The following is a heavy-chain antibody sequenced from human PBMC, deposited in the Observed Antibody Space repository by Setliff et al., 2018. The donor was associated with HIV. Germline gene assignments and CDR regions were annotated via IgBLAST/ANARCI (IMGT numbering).Heavy chain of an antibody. V-gene: IGHV4-4*07. CDR3: ARDRSNYGSGSSAYNWFDP. J-gene: IGHJ5*02. Sequence: TLSLTCTVSSGSLGGYYWSWIRQPAGKRLEWIGRIFASGTTNYNPSLKSRVSMSIDTSKDQFSLNLNSVTAADTAVYFCARDRSNYGSGSSAYNWFDPWGLGTLVTVSS. CDR1: SGSLGGYY. CDR2: IFASGTT. D-gene: IGHD3-10*01.